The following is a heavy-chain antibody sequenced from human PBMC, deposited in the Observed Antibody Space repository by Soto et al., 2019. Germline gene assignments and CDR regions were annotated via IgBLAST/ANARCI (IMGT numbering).Heavy chain of an antibody. CDR2: ISGSGGST. Sequence: PGGSLRLSCAASGFTFSSYAMSWVRQAPGKGLEWVSAISGSGGSTYYADSVKGRFTISRDNSKNTLYLQMNSLRAEDTAVYYCATRNVDTAMVGIYYYYGMDVWGQGTTVTVS. V-gene: IGHV3-23*01. J-gene: IGHJ6*02. CDR1: GFTFSSYA. D-gene: IGHD5-18*01. CDR3: ATRNVDTAMVGIYYYYGMDV.